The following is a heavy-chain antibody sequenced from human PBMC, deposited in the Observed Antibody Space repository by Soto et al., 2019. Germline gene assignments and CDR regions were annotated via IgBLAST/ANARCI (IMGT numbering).Heavy chain of an antibody. J-gene: IGHJ3*02. CDR1: GGTFSSYA. Sequence: SVKVSCKASGGTFSSYAISWVRQAPGQGLEWMGGIIPIFGTANYAQKFQGRVTMTRNTSISTAYMELSSLRSEDTAVYYCASPGDGADDAFDIWGQGTMVTVSS. CDR2: IIPIFGTA. CDR3: ASPGDGADDAFDI. V-gene: IGHV1-69*05. D-gene: IGHD2-21*02.